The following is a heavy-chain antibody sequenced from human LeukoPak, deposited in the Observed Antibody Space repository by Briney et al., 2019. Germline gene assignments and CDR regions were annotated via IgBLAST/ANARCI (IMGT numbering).Heavy chain of an antibody. Sequence: PSETLSLTCTVSGSSISSNAYYWAWIRQPPGKGLEWIGSIYSSVSTYYNPSLKSRVTISVDTSKNQFSLRLSSVTAADTALYYCAYSGSYGHLGYWGQGIPVTVSS. J-gene: IGHJ4*02. CDR1: GSSISSNAYY. CDR3: AYSGSYGHLGY. CDR2: IYSSVST. V-gene: IGHV4-39*01. D-gene: IGHD1-26*01.